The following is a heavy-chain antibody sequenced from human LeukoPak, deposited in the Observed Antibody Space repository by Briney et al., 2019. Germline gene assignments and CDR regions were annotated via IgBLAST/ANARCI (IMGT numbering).Heavy chain of an antibody. CDR3: ARETYYYDSSGSPDY. D-gene: IGHD3-22*01. Sequence: PGGSLRLSCAASGFTFSDYYMSWIRQAPGKGLEWVSYISSSGSTIYYADSVKGRFTISRDNAKKSLYLQMNSLRAEDTAVYYCARETYYYDSSGSPDYWGQGTLVTVSS. J-gene: IGHJ4*02. CDR2: ISSSGSTI. V-gene: IGHV3-11*04. CDR1: GFTFSDYY.